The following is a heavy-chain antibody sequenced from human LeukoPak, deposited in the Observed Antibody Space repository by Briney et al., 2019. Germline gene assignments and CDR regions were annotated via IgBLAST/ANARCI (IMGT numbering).Heavy chain of an antibody. CDR1: GFTFSSYS. D-gene: IGHD2-21*02. CDR3: AREKVVTAIDWFDP. J-gene: IGHJ5*02. V-gene: IGHV3-48*01. Sequence: GGSLRLSCAASGFTFSSYSMNWVRQAPGKGLEWVSYISSSSSTIYYADSVKGRFTISRDNAKNSLYLQMNSLRAEDTAVYYCAREKVVTAIDWFDPWGQGTLVTVSS. CDR2: ISSSSSTI.